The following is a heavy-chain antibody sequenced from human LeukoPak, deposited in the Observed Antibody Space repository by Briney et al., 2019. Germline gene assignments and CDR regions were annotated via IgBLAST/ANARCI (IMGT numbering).Heavy chain of an antibody. J-gene: IGHJ5*02. Sequence: GASVKVSCKASGYTFTSYYMHWVRQAPGQGLEWMGIINPSGGSTSYAQKFQGRVTMTRDTSISTAYMELSRLRSDDTAVYYCARGDGYYYDSSGYYANWFDPWGQGTLVTVSS. D-gene: IGHD3-22*01. V-gene: IGHV1-46*01. CDR3: ARGDGYYYDSSGYYANWFDP. CDR1: GYTFTSYY. CDR2: INPSGGST.